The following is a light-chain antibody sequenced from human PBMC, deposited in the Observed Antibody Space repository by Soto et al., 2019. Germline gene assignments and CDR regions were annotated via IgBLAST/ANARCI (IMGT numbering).Light chain of an antibody. J-gene: IGLJ1*01. CDR3: SSYTSTSTRV. V-gene: IGLV2-14*01. CDR1: SSDVGGYNY. CDR2: EVS. Sequence: QSVLTQPAFVSGSPGQSINISCTGTSSDVGGYNYVSWYQHPPGKAPKPVISEVSNRPSGVSNRFSGSKSGNTASLTISGLQAEDEADYYCSSYTSTSTRVFGTGTK.